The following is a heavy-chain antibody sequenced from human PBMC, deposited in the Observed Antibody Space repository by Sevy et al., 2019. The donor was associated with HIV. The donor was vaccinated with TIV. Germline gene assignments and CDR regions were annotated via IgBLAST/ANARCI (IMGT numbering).Heavy chain of an antibody. CDR2: ISGSGGST. Sequence: GGSLRLSCAASGLTFSSYAMSWVRQAPGKGLEWVSAISGSGGSTYYADSVKGRFTISRDNSKNTLYLQMNSLRAEDTAVDYCAKALYSSSFYYWGQGTLVTVSS. J-gene: IGHJ4*02. CDR1: GLTFSSYA. D-gene: IGHD6-6*01. CDR3: AKALYSSSFYY. V-gene: IGHV3-23*01.